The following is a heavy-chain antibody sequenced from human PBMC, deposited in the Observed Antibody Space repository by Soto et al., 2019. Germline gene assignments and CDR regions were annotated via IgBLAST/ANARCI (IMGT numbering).Heavy chain of an antibody. V-gene: IGHV3-30*18. CDR3: AQGRSHGHSFYYGMNV. CDR2: ISDDGSDE. Sequence: FLRLSCAASGFTFSNSGIHWVRQAPGKGLEWVAVISDDGSDEYYSDSVKGRFTTSRDNSNNTLHLQMNSLRIEDTDVYYCAQGRSHGHSFYYGMNVWGQGTTVTVSS. J-gene: IGHJ6*02. D-gene: IGHD3-16*02. CDR1: GFTFSNSG.